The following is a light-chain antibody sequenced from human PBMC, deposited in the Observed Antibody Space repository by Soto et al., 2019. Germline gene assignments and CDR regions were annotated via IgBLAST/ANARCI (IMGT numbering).Light chain of an antibody. CDR3: QKYTSALGT. V-gene: IGKV1-27*01. CDR2: AAS. Sequence: DFQMTQSPSSLSASVGDRVTISCRASQGISNYLAWYQQKPGKVPKLLIYAASTLQSGVPSRFSGSGSGTDFTLTISSLQPEDVATYYCQKYTSALGTFGQGTKVEIK. J-gene: IGKJ1*01. CDR1: QGISNY.